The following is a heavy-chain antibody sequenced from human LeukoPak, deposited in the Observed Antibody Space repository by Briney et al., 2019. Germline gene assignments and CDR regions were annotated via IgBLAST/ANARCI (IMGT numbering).Heavy chain of an antibody. CDR1: GFTVSSNY. V-gene: IGHV3-66*01. CDR2: IYSGGST. CDR3: ARDPFAGNLDY. J-gene: IGHJ4*02. Sequence: PGGSLRLSCAASGFTVSSNYMSWVRQAPGTGLEWVSVIYSGGSTYYADSVKGRFTISRDNSKNTLYLQKNSLRAEDTAVYYCARDPFAGNLDYWGQGTLVTVSS. D-gene: IGHD4-23*01.